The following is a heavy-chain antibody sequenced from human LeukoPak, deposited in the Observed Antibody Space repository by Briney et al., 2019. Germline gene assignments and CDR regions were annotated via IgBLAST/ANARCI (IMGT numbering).Heavy chain of an antibody. J-gene: IGHJ6*03. D-gene: IGHD1-14*01. CDR3: ARSRSPNYYYYMDV. Sequence: GGSLRLSCAASGFTFSSYAMHWVRQAPGKGLEYVSAISSNGGSTYYANSVKGRFTISRDNSKNTLYLQMGSLRAEDMAVYYCARSRSPNYYYYMDVWGKGTTVTVSS. CDR1: GFTFSSYA. CDR2: ISSNGGST. V-gene: IGHV3-64*01.